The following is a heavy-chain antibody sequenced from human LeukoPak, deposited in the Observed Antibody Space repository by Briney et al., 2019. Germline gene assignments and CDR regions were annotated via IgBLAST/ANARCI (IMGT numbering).Heavy chain of an antibody. J-gene: IGHJ4*02. D-gene: IGHD3-16*02. CDR3: ARGGEFWFGGVIVHFDY. Sequence: GRSLRLSCAASGFTFSSYAMHWVRQAPGKGLEWVAVISYDGSNKYYADSVKGRFTISRDNSKNTLYLQMNSLRAEDTAVSYCARGGEFWFGGVIVHFDYWGQGTLVTVSS. CDR2: ISYDGSNK. CDR1: GFTFSSYA. V-gene: IGHV3-30*04.